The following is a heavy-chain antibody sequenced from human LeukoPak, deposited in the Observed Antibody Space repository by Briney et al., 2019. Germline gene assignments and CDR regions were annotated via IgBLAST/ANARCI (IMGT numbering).Heavy chain of an antibody. V-gene: IGHV3-21*01. Sequence: GGSLRLSCAASGFTFSNYIINWVRQAPGKGLEWVSSISSSGSYINYADSVKGRFTISRDNAKNSLYLQLNSLRAEDTAIYYCARGGAMVRGVSPLDYWGQGSLVTVSS. CDR2: ISSSGSYI. J-gene: IGHJ4*02. CDR1: GFTFSNYI. CDR3: ARGGAMVRGVSPLDY. D-gene: IGHD3-10*01.